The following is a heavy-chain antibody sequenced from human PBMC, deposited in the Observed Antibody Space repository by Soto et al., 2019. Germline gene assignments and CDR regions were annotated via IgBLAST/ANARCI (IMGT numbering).Heavy chain of an antibody. CDR3: ARMYYDFWSGYYPVPDVGGDA. D-gene: IGHD3-3*01. CDR2: INHSGST. CDR1: GGSFSGYY. V-gene: IGHV4-34*01. J-gene: IGHJ6*02. Sequence: SETLSLTCAVYGGSFSGYYWSWIRQPPGKGLEWIGEINHSGSTNYNPSLKRRVTISVDTSKNQFSLKLSSVTAADTAVYYCARMYYDFWSGYYPVPDVGGDAWGQGATVTVSS.